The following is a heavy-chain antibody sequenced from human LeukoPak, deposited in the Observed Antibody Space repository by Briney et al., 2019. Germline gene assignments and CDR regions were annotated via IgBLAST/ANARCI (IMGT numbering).Heavy chain of an antibody. CDR3: ATTGLLGDIP. J-gene: IGHJ5*02. V-gene: IGHV3-11*01. CDR1: GFTFSDYY. D-gene: IGHD3-10*01. Sequence: GGSLRLSCSASGFTFSDYYMSWIRQAPGKGLEWLSYISKNGKTIYYADSVKGRFTISRDNAKKSVYLQMNSLRAEDTAVYYCATTGLLGDIPWGQGTLVTVSS. CDR2: ISKNGKTI.